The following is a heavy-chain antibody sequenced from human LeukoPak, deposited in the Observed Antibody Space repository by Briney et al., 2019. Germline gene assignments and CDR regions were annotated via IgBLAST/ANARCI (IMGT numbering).Heavy chain of an antibody. D-gene: IGHD3-9*01. J-gene: IGHJ6*02. CDR1: GFTFSSYA. Sequence: GGSLRLSCAASGFTFSSYAMSWVRQAPGKGLEWVSAISGSGGSTHYADSVKGRFTISRDNSKSTLYLQMNSLRAEDTAVYYCAKHILTAYGMDVWGQGTTVTVSS. V-gene: IGHV3-23*01. CDR3: AKHILTAYGMDV. CDR2: ISGSGGST.